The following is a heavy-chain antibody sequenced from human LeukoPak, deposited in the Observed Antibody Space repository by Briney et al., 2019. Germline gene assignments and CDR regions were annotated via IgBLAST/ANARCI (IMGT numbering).Heavy chain of an antibody. V-gene: IGHV4-59*01. J-gene: IGHJ6*03. CDR3: ARGPPYNWNADDCYMDV. D-gene: IGHD1-20*01. Sequence: PSETLSLTCTVSGDSISSYYWSWIRQPPGKGLEWIGYIYYSGSTNYHPSLKSRVTISVDTSKNQFSLKLSSVTAADTGVYYCARGPPYNWNADDCYMDVWAKGTTVTVSS. CDR2: IYYSGST. CDR1: GDSISSYY.